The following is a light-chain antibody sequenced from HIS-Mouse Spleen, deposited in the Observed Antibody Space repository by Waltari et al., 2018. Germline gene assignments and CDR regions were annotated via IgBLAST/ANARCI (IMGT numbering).Light chain of an antibody. Sequence: SYELTQPPSVSVSPGQTARITCSGDALPTKYAYWYQQKSGQAPVLVIYEDRKRPSGIPERFSGSSSGTMATLTISGAQVEDEADYYCYSTDSSGNHWVFGGGTKLTVL. CDR1: ALPTKY. CDR2: EDR. V-gene: IGLV3-10*01. CDR3: YSTDSSGNHWV. J-gene: IGLJ3*02.